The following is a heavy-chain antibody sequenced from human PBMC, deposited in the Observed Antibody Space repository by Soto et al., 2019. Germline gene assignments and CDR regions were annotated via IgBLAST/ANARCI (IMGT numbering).Heavy chain of an antibody. CDR1: GYSFTNYW. J-gene: IGHJ4*02. V-gene: IGHV5-51*01. D-gene: IGHD1-7*01. CDR3: ASRDPGTSADY. Sequence: PGESLKISCKASGYSFTNYWIGWVRQMPGKGLEWVGIIYPGDSDARYSPSFQGQVTISVDKSINTAYLQWSSLKASDTAMYYCASRDPGTSADYWGQGTLVTVSS. CDR2: IYPGDSDA.